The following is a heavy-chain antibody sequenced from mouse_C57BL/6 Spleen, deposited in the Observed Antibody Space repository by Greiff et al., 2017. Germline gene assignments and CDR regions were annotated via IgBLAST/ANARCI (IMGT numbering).Heavy chain of an antibody. Sequence: QVHVKQSGAELVRPGTSVKMSCKASGYTFTNYWIGWAKQRPGHGLEWIGDIYPGGGYTNYNEKFKGKATLTADKSSSTAYMQCSSLTSEDSAIYYCAKGGPYYFDYWGQGTTLTVSS. CDR2: IYPGGGYT. J-gene: IGHJ2*01. CDR3: AKGGPYYFDY. CDR1: GYTFTNYW. V-gene: IGHV1-63*01.